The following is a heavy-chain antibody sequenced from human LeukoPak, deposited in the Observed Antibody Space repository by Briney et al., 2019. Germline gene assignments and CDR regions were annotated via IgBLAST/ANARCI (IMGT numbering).Heavy chain of an antibody. V-gene: IGHV3-21*01. Sequence: GGSLRLSCVASGFPFSSYWMTWVRQAPGKALEWVSSISGNSFHIFYADSVKGRFTISRDNAYKSLYLQLNSLRAEDTAVYYCASGTIVGARGADNWGQGTLVTVSS. CDR3: ASGTIVGARGADN. CDR2: ISGNSFHI. D-gene: IGHD1-26*01. J-gene: IGHJ4*02. CDR1: GFPFSSYW.